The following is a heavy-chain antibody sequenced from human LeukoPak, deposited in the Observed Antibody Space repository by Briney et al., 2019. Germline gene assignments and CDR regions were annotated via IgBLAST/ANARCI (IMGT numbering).Heavy chain of an antibody. CDR1: GFTVSSNY. Sequence: HAGGSLRLSCAASGFTVSSNYMSWVRQAPGKGLEWDSVIYSGGSTYYADSVKGRFTISRDISKNTLYLQMNSLRPEDTAVYYCASRIAAAVTLGAFDVWGQGTMVTVSS. CDR3: ASRIAAAVTLGAFDV. V-gene: IGHV3-66*02. CDR2: IYSGGST. D-gene: IGHD6-13*01. J-gene: IGHJ3*01.